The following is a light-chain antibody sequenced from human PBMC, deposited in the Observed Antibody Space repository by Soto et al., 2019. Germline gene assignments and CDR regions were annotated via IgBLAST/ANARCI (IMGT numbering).Light chain of an antibody. V-gene: IGLV2-14*01. CDR2: DVS. CDR3: TSYTSDSTYV. Sequence: QSVVTQPAPVSGSPGQSITISCTGTSADVGRYNYVSWYQQHPGKAPKLMVYDVSNRPSWVSNRFSGSKSGITASLTISGLQAEDEADYYCTSYTSDSTYVFGTGTKVTVL. CDR1: SADVGRYNY. J-gene: IGLJ1*01.